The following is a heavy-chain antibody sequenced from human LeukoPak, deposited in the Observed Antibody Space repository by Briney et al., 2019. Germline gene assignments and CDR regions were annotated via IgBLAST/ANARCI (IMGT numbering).Heavy chain of an antibody. CDR1: GLTVNRRY. D-gene: IGHD5-12*01. J-gene: IGHJ4*02. V-gene: IGHV3-66*01. Sequence: GGSLRLSCVASGLTVNRRYMSWVRQAPGKGLEWDSDIHTGGSTYYAGSVRCRFTISRDNAKTTLYLQMNSLRVEDTALYYCATRPDGDDHPYFDFWGQGTLVIVSS. CDR3: ATRPDGDDHPYFDF. CDR2: IHTGGST.